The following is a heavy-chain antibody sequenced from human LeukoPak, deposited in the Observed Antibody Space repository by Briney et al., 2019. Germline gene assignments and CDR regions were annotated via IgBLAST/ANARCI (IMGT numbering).Heavy chain of an antibody. V-gene: IGHV4-59*01. CDR2: VYYTGST. J-gene: IGHJ4*02. Sequence: SETLSLTCTVSGGSINSYYWSWIRQPPGKGLEWIGYVYYTGSTNYSPSLKSRVTISVDTSKNQLSLKLTSVTAADTAVYYCAREDSSSRFDYWGQGGLVTVSS. CDR1: GGSINSYY. D-gene: IGHD6-13*01. CDR3: AREDSSSRFDY.